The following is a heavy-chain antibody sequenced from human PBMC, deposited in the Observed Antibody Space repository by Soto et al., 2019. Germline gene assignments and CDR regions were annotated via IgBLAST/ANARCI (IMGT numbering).Heavy chain of an antibody. CDR2: IIPLFRTP. J-gene: IGHJ6*02. D-gene: IGHD4-4*01. Sequence: QVQLVQSGAEMKEPGSSVKVSCKTSGGTFSSSAISWLRQAPGQGLEWMGGIIPLFRTPDYAQKFQGRVKIAADESTSTAYMELSSLRSEDTAVYSCARDNDRLQLGGNYYYILDVWGQGTTITVSS. CDR3: ARDNDRLQLGGNYYYILDV. V-gene: IGHV1-69*12. CDR1: GGTFSSSA.